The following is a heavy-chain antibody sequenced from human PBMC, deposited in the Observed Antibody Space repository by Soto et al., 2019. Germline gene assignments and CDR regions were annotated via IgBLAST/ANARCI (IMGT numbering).Heavy chain of an antibody. CDR3: ARVYEQQLVPYYFDY. J-gene: IGHJ4*02. Sequence: SETLSLTCAVSGYSISSGYYWGWIRQPPGKGLEWIGSIYHSGSTYYNPSLKSRVTISVDTSKNQFSLKLSSVTAADTAVYYCARVYEQQLVPYYFDYWGQGTLVTVSS. D-gene: IGHD6-13*01. V-gene: IGHV4-38-2*01. CDR1: GYSISSGYY. CDR2: IYHSGST.